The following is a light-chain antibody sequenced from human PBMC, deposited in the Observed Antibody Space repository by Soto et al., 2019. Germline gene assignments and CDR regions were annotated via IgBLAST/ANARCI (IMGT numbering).Light chain of an antibody. Sequence: NFMLTQPHSVSGSPGKTVTISCTRSSDNIVSNYVQWYQQRPGSSPTTVIFEDDDRPSGVPDRFSASLDTSTNSASLTISGLKPEDEADYYCQSYDADILIFGGGTQLTVL. CDR1: SDNIVSNY. J-gene: IGLJ2*01. CDR3: QSYDADILI. CDR2: EDD. V-gene: IGLV6-57*01.